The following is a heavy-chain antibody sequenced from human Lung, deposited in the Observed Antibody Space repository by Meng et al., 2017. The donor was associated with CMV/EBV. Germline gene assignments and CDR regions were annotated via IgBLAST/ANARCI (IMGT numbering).Heavy chain of an antibody. D-gene: IGHD1-1*01. J-gene: IGHJ4*02. V-gene: IGHV4-34*01. CDR3: ARGRTDFDA. CDR1: SGSLTDYF. Sequence: GSXRLSCAVYSGSLTDYFWSWIRQSPEKGLEWIGDISHSGRTTYNPSLKSLVTISVDTSSNQFFLKVTSVTAADTAVYYCARGRTDFDAWGQGTLVTVSS. CDR2: ISHSGRT.